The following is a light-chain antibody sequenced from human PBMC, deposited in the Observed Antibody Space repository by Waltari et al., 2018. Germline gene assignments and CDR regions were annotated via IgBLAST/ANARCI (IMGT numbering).Light chain of an antibody. Sequence: EIVLTQSPATLSLSPGERATLSCSASQTVRSYLAWYQQRPGQTPRLLIFDASSSATGISAKFSGSGSGTDFTLTVSNLEPEDFAVYYCQQRSNWPYTCGQWTRVEIK. V-gene: IGKV3-11*01. CDR2: DAS. CDR1: QTVRSY. CDR3: QQRSNWPYT. J-gene: IGKJ2*01.